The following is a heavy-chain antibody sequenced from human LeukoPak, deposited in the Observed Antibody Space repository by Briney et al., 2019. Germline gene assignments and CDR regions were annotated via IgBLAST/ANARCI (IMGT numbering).Heavy chain of an antibody. CDR1: RTTFIHYW. CDR2: INQDGSEK. CDR3: ARDVRNRVGLNYYHQYMDV. J-gene: IGHJ6*03. V-gene: IGHV3-7*01. D-gene: IGHD1-26*01. Sequence: GGSLRLSCAASRTTFIHYWMSWVRQAPGKGLEWVANINQDGSEKYYVDSVKGRFILSRDNAENSVYLHMNSLRADDTAVYYCARDVRNRVGLNYYHQYMDVWGKGTTVTVSS.